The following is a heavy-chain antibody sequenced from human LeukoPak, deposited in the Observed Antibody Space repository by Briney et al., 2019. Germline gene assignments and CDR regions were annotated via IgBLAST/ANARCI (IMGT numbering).Heavy chain of an antibody. J-gene: IGHJ3*02. CDR2: IIPIFGTA. V-gene: IGHV1-69*01. D-gene: IGHD5-24*01. Sequence: ASVKVSCKASGGTFSNYAISWVRQAPGQGLEWMGGIIPIFGTANYAQKFQGRVTITADESTSTAYMELSSLRSEDTAVYYCARDTMRGGAFDIWGQGTMVTVSS. CDR1: GGTFSNYA. CDR3: ARDTMRGGAFDI.